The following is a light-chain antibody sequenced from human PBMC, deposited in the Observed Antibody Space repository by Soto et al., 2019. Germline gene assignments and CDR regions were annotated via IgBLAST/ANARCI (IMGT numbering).Light chain of an antibody. CDR3: VLYMGSGIWV. CDR1: SGSVSTSYY. J-gene: IGLJ3*02. Sequence: QTVVTQEPSFSVSPGRTVTLTCGLSSGSVSTSYYPSWYQQTPGQAPRTLIYSTNTRSSGVPDRFSGSILGNKAALTITGAQAXDXSVYYCVLYMGSGIWVFGGGTKLTVL. V-gene: IGLV8-61*01. CDR2: STN.